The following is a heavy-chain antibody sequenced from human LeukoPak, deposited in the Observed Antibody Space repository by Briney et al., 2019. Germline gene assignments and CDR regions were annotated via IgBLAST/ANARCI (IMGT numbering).Heavy chain of an antibody. CDR3: AKSRGISAGPSYYYYSLDV. CDR2: ISGSGGST. Sequence: SGGSLRLSCAASGFTFSSYAMSWVRQAPGKGLEWVSAISGSGGSTYYADSVNGRFTISRDNSKDTLYLQMNSLRVEDTAVYFCAKSRGISAGPSYYYYSLDVWGRGTTVTVSS. CDR1: GFTFSSYA. D-gene: IGHD3-16*01. J-gene: IGHJ6*02. V-gene: IGHV3-23*01.